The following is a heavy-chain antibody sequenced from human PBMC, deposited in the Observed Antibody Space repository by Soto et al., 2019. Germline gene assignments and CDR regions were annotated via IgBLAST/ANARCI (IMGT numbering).Heavy chain of an antibody. D-gene: IGHD2-15*01. CDR3: ARGLSGGARAFDI. CDR2: INHSGST. V-gene: IGHV4-34*01. J-gene: IGHJ3*02. CDR1: GGSFSGYY. Sequence: SETLSLTCAVYGGSFSGYYWSWIRQPPGKGLEWIGEINHSGSTNYNPSLKSRVTISVDTSKNQFSLKLSSVTAADTAVYYCARGLSGGARAFDIWGQGTMVTVSS.